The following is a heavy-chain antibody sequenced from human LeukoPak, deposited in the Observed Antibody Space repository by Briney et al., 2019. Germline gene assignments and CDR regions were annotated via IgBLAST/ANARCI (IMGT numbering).Heavy chain of an antibody. Sequence: SVKVSCKASGGTFSSYAISWVRQAPGQGLEWMGGIIPIFGTANYAQKFQGRVTITADESTSTAYMKLSSLRSEDTAVYYCASGVVVAATQRFDYWGQGTLVTVSS. CDR1: GGTFSSYA. CDR3: ASGVVVAATQRFDY. V-gene: IGHV1-69*13. J-gene: IGHJ4*02. CDR2: IIPIFGTA. D-gene: IGHD2-15*01.